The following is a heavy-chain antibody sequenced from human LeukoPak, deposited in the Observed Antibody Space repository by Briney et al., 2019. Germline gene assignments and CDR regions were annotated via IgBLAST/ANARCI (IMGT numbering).Heavy chain of an antibody. CDR3: ARGGYSYGYSDIELAFDY. J-gene: IGHJ4*02. D-gene: IGHD5-18*01. CDR1: GGSISSSSYY. CDR2: IYYSGST. V-gene: IGHV4-39*07. Sequence: SETLSLTCTVSGGSISSSSYYWGWIRQPPGKGLEWIGSIYYSGSTYYNPSLKSRVTISVDTSKNQFSLKLSSVTAADTAVYYCARGGYSYGYSDIELAFDYWGQGTLVTVSS.